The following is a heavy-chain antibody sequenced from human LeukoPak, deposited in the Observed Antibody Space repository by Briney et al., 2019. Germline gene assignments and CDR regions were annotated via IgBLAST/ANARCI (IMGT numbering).Heavy chain of an antibody. Sequence: GASVKVSCKASGGTFSSYAISWVRQAPGQGLEWMGRIIPILGIANYAQKFQGRVTITADKSTSTAYMELSSLRSEDTAVYYCASPYCSSTSCYNPDAFDIWGQGTMVTVSS. D-gene: IGHD2-2*02. V-gene: IGHV1-69*04. J-gene: IGHJ3*02. CDR3: ASPYCSSTSCYNPDAFDI. CDR2: IIPILGIA. CDR1: GGTFSSYA.